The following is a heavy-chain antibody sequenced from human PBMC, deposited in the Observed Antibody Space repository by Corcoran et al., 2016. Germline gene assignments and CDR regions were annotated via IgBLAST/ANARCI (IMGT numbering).Heavy chain of an antibody. CDR1: GGSISSSSYY. Sequence: QLQLQESGPGLVKPSETLSLTCTVSGGSISSSSYYWGWIRQPPGKGLEWIGSIYYSGSTYYNPSLKSRVTISVDTSKNQFSLKLSSVTAADTAVYYCARDGGYSSSWYPFDYWGQGTLVTVSS. J-gene: IGHJ4*02. CDR2: IYYSGST. CDR3: ARDGGYSSSWYPFDY. V-gene: IGHV4-39*07. D-gene: IGHD6-13*01.